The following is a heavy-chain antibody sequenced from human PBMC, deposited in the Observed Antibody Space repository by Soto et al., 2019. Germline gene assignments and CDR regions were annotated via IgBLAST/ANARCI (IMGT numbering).Heavy chain of an antibody. Sequence: ASVKVSCKASGYTFTGYYMHWVRQAPGQGLEWMGWINPNSGGTNYAQKFQGWVTLTRDTSISTAYMELSRLRSDDTAVYYCARERGSGSSYFDYWGQGTLVTVSS. V-gene: IGHV1-2*04. J-gene: IGHJ4*02. D-gene: IGHD3-10*01. CDR3: ARERGSGSSYFDY. CDR1: GYTFTGYY. CDR2: INPNSGGT.